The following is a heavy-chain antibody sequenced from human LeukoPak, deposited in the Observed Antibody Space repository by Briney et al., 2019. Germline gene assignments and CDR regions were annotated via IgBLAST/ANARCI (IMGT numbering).Heavy chain of an antibody. D-gene: IGHD3-22*01. J-gene: IGHJ6*02. CDR1: GFTFDDYV. CDR2: ISWNSGSI. Sequence: GGSLRLSCAASGFTFDDYVMHWVRQAPGKSLEWVSGISWNSGSIGYADSVKGRFTISRDNAKNSLYLQMNGLRAEDTALYYCAKGPSYYDSSSYPYYYYGMDVWGQGTTVTVSS. V-gene: IGHV3-9*01. CDR3: AKGPSYYDSSSYPYYYYGMDV.